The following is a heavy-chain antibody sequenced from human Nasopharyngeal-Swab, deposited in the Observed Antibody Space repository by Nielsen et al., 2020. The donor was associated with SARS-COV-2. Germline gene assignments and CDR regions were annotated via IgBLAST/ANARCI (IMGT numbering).Heavy chain of an antibody. Sequence: GESLKISCAASGFTFSDYYMSWIRQAPGKGLEWVSYISSSSSYTNYADSVKGRFTISRDNAKNSLYLQMNSLRAEDTAVYYCARVEGYSMGFPYFDYWGQGTLVTVS. CDR1: GFTFSDYY. V-gene: IGHV3-11*05. CDR3: ARVEGYSMGFPYFDY. D-gene: IGHD6-13*01. CDR2: ISSSSSYT. J-gene: IGHJ4*02.